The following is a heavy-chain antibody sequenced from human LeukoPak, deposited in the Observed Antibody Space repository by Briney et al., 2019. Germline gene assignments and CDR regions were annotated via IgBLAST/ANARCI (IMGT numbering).Heavy chain of an antibody. CDR1: GFTVSSNY. CDR2: IYSGGST. V-gene: IGHV3-53*01. Sequence: PGGSLRLSCAASGFTVSSNYMSWVRQAPGKGLEWVSVIYSGGSTYYADSVKGRFTISRDNSKNTLYLQMNSLRAEDTAAYYCARDGGSYYSYYYMDVWGKGTTVTISS. CDR3: ARDGGSYYSYYYMDV. D-gene: IGHD1-26*01. J-gene: IGHJ6*03.